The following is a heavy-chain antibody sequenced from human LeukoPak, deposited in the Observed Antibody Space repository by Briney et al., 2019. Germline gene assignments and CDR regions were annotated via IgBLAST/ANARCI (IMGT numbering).Heavy chain of an antibody. V-gene: IGHV3-23*01. CDR2: ISINSGGT. Sequence: GGSLRLSCAASGFTFSSYAMTWVRQAPGKGLEWVSSISINSGGTYYADSVKGRFTISRDNSKNTLYLQMNSLRAEDTAVYYCATRGVTMVRGVDQNDYWGQGTLVTVSS. D-gene: IGHD3-10*01. J-gene: IGHJ4*02. CDR3: ATRGVTMVRGVDQNDY. CDR1: GFTFSSYA.